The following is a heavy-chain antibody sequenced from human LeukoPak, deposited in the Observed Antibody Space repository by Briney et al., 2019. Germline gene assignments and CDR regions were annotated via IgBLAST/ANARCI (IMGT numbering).Heavy chain of an antibody. J-gene: IGHJ4*02. Sequence: GGSLRLSCAASGFTFSSYAMHWVRQAPGKGLEWVAVISYDGSNKYYADSVKGRFTIPRENSKNMLYLQMNSLRAEDTAVYYCARDGRGDYYDSSGYLAYWGKGTLVTVSS. D-gene: IGHD3-22*01. CDR3: ARDGRGDYYDSSGYLAY. CDR1: GFTFSSYA. CDR2: ISYDGSNK. V-gene: IGHV3-30-3*01.